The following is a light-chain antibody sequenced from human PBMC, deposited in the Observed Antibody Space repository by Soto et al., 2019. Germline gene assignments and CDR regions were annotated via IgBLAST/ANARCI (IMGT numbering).Light chain of an antibody. J-gene: IGKJ1*01. V-gene: IGKV1-39*01. CDR3: QESFFTLGT. CDR1: QYIGDF. Sequence: DIQMTQSPSSLSASVGDRVTITCRASQYIGDFLNWYQQTPGKAPKLLIFGASNLHIGVPSRFSGSGSGTEFTLTINNLQREDFATYYCQESFFTLGTFGRGTKVAIK. CDR2: GAS.